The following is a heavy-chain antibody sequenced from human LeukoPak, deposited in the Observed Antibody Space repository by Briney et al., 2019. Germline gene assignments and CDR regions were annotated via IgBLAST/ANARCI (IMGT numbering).Heavy chain of an antibody. D-gene: IGHD2-15*01. J-gene: IGHJ4*02. CDR3: GMRQSLLH. CDR2: ISSSGSTI. Sequence: GGSLRLSCAASGFTFSSYSMNWVRQAPGKGLEWVSYISSSGSTIYYADSVKGRSTISRDNAKNSLYLQMNSLRAEDTAVYYCGMRQSLLHWGQGTLVTVSS. CDR1: GFTFSSYS. V-gene: IGHV3-48*04.